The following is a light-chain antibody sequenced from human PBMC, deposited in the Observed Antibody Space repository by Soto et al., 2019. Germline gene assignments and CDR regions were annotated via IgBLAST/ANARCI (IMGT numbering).Light chain of an antibody. Sequence: SSELTQPPSVSVSPGQTASITCSGDKLGDKYACWYQQKPGQSPVLVIYQDSKRPSGIPERFSGSNSGNTATLTISGTQAMDEADYYCQAWDSSTEGNVVFGGGTKVTVL. CDR1: KLGDKY. CDR2: QDS. V-gene: IGLV3-1*01. J-gene: IGLJ2*01. CDR3: QAWDSSTEGNVV.